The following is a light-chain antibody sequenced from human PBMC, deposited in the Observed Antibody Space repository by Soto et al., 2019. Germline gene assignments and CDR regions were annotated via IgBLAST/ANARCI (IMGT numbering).Light chain of an antibody. Sequence: QSVLTQPPSVSGAPGQRVTISCTESSSNIGAGYDVHWYQQLPGTAPKLLIYGNSNRPSGVPDRFSGSKSGTSASLAITGLQAEDEADYYCHSDKISLRGWVFGGGTKLTVL. CDR2: GNS. J-gene: IGLJ3*02. V-gene: IGLV1-40*01. CDR1: SSNIGAGYD. CDR3: HSDKISLRGWV.